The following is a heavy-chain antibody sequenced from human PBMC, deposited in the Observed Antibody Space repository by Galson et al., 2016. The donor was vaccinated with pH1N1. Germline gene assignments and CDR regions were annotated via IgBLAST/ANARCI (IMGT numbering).Heavy chain of an antibody. D-gene: IGHD6-13*01. CDR1: GYSFTSYW. CDR3: ARTAAAAYFDY. J-gene: IGHJ4*02. Sequence: QSGAEVKKPGESLKISCRGSGYSFTSYWIAWVRQAPGQGLEWMGRISAINASPSYAQKFQGRVTMTSDPSTNTAYMELGSLRSDDTAVYYCARTAAAAYFDYWGQGTLITVSS. V-gene: IGHV1-18*04. CDR2: ISAINASP.